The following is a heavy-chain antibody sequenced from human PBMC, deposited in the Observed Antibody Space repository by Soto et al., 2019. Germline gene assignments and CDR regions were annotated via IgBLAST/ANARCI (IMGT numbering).Heavy chain of an antibody. J-gene: IGHJ3*01. D-gene: IGHD2-15*01. Sequence: PGESLKISCKASGYKFTTFWLNWVRQTPGKGLERLGRIDPTDSFTNYSPPFEGHVTISVDRSISTAYLQWNSLQASDTAIYYCARPASGGSRDAFDVWGQGTTVTVSS. CDR2: IDPTDSFT. CDR1: GYKFTTFW. V-gene: IGHV5-10-1*01. CDR3: ARPASGGSRDAFDV.